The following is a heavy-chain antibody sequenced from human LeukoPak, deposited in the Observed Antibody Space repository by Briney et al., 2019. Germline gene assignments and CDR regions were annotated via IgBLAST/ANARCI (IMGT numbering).Heavy chain of an antibody. CDR1: GHTFTSYD. V-gene: IGHV1-8*01. CDR2: ITTNSGNT. J-gene: IGHJ4*02. CDR3: AIWFGGLRY. Sequence: ASVKVSCKASGHTFTSYDNNWVGQATGQGLEWMGWITTNSGNTGYAQKYQDRRTITRNTSISTAYTELSSLRTEDTDVYYCAIWFGGLRYGGQGTLVTVSS. D-gene: IGHD3-10*01.